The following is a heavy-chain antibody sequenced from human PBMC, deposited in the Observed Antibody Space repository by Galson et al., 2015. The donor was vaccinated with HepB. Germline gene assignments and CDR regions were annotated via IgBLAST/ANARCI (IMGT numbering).Heavy chain of an antibody. J-gene: IGHJ4*02. Sequence: SLRLSCAASGFTFSSYSMNWVRQAPGKGLEWVSSISSSSYIYYADSVKGRFTISRDNAKNSLFLQMNSLRAEDTAVYYCARVPYYDFWTGYTTEYYFDYWGQGTLVTVSS. CDR3: ARVPYYDFWTGYTTEYYFDY. D-gene: IGHD3-3*01. CDR2: ISSSSYI. V-gene: IGHV3-21*01. CDR1: GFTFSSYS.